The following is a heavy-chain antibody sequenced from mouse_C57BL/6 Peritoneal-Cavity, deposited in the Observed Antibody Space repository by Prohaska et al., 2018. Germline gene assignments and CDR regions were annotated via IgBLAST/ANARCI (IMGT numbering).Heavy chain of an antibody. CDR2: INSDGSAI. CDR1: GFTFCGFW. D-gene: IGHD2-1*01. J-gene: IGHJ1*03. CDR3: MRYGNYGYFDV. V-gene: IGHV11-2*01. Sequence: EVQLLETGGGLVQPGRSRGLSSEGSGFTFCGFWMSWVRQTPGKTLEWIGNINSDGSAINYAPSIKDRFTIFRDNDKSTLYLQMSNVRSEDTATYFCMRYGNYGYFDVWGTGTTVTVSS.